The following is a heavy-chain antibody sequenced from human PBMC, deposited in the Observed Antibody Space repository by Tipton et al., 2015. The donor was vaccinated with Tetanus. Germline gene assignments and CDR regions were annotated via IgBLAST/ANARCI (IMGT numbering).Heavy chain of an antibody. CDR1: GDSVSGYY. V-gene: IGHV4-59*02. CDR2: IYYSGGT. J-gene: IGHJ2*01. D-gene: IGHD4-23*01. CDR3: ATMTPVDWYFDL. Sequence: TLSLTCTVSGDSVSGYYWSWIRQSPGQGLEWIGLIYYSGGTSYNPSLKSRVTISVDTSKNQLSLKLTSVTAADTAVYYCATMTPVDWYFDLWGRGTLVTVSS.